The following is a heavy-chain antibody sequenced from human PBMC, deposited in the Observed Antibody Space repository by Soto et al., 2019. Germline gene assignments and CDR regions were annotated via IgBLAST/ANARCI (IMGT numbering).Heavy chain of an antibody. Sequence: SETLSLTCTVSGDSISSSNYYWGWIRHPPGKGLEWIGNIFYSGSTYYHPSLKSRVTISVDTSKNQFSLKLSSVTAAEAAIYYCARHVGQQLRYYYYGLDVWGQGAAVTV. V-gene: IGHV4-39*01. CDR3: ARHVGQQLRYYYYGLDV. D-gene: IGHD6-13*01. J-gene: IGHJ6*02. CDR1: GDSISSSNYY. CDR2: IFYSGST.